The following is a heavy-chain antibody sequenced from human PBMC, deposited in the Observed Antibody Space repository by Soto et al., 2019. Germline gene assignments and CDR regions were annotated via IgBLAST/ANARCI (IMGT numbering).Heavy chain of an antibody. Sequence: QAQLEQSGGEVKKPGSSVKVSCKASRVAFSKFIVTWVRQAPGLGLEWVGGIIPIFGTANYAQKFQGRVTITADESTSTSYMEVNNLRSEDTAVYYCAKVRYSSPMGYYGMDVWGQGTTVTVSS. CDR2: IIPIFGTA. V-gene: IGHV1-69*01. J-gene: IGHJ6*02. D-gene: IGHD6-19*01. CDR1: RVAFSKFI. CDR3: AKVRYSSPMGYYGMDV.